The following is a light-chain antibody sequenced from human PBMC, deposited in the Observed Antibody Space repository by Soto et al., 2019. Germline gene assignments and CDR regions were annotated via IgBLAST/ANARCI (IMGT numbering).Light chain of an antibody. J-gene: IGKJ1*01. CDR1: QGIRHD. CDR2: AAS. CDR3: LQDYNYPWT. V-gene: IGKV1-6*01. Sequence: AIQMTQSPSSLSASVGDRVTITCRASQGIRHDLGWYQQKPGKAPKLLIYAASSIQSGVPSRFSGSGSGTDFTLTISSLQPEDFATYYGLQDYNYPWTFGQGTKVEIK.